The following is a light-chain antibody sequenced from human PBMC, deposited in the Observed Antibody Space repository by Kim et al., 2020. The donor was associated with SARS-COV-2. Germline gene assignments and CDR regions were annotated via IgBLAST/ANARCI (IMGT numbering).Light chain of an antibody. J-gene: IGLJ3*02. CDR2: EGF. Sequence: GQSITLSCTGTSSDDASYNLVSWYQQPPGKAPKLMIYEGFKRPSGVSNRFSGSKSGNTASLTISGLQAEDEADYFCCSYAGSSTFVFGGGTQLTVL. CDR1: SSDDASYNL. CDR3: CSYAGSSTFV. V-gene: IGLV2-23*03.